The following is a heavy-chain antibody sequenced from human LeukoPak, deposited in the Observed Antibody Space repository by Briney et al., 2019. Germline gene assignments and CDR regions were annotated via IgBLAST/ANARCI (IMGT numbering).Heavy chain of an antibody. CDR3: ARDPYGSGSYYNGY. D-gene: IGHD3-10*01. CDR1: GFTFSSYW. CDR2: IKQDGSEK. J-gene: IGHJ4*02. V-gene: IGHV3-7*01. Sequence: GGSLRLSCAASGFTFSSYWMSWVRQAPGKGLEWVANIKQDGSEKYYVDSVKGRFTISRDNAKNSLYLQMNSLRVEDTAVYYCARDPYGSGSYYNGYWGRGTLVTVSS.